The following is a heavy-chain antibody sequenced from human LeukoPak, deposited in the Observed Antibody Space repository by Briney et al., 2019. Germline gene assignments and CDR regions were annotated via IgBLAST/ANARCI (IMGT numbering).Heavy chain of an antibody. CDR1: GVTFSSHA. J-gene: IGHJ6*03. Sequence: AGSLRLSCAASGVTFSSHARHWVRQAPGKGLEWVAFISYDGSNKYYADSVKGRFTISRDNSKNTLYLQMNSLRAEDTAVYYCARGVYYDFWSGYHDDASLGYYYMDVWGKGTTVTVSS. V-gene: IGHV3-30*01. D-gene: IGHD3-3*01. CDR2: ISYDGSNK. CDR3: ARGVYYDFWSGYHDDASLGYYYMDV.